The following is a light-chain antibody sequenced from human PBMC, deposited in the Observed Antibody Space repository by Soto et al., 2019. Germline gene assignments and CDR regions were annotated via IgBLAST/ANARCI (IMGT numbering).Light chain of an antibody. J-gene: IGKJ2*01. CDR1: QSVLYSSNNKNY. CDR2: WAS. CDR3: QQYYNIPHT. Sequence: DIVMTHSPDSLTLSLGERATITCKSSQSVLYSSNNKNYIAWYQQKPGQPPKLLIYWASSREPGVPDRFSGSGSGTDFTLSISSLQAEDVAAYYCQQYYNIPHTFGQGTKLEIK. V-gene: IGKV4-1*01.